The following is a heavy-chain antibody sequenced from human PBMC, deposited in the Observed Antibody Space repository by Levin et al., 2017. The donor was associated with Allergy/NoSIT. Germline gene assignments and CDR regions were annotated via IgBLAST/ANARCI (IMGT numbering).Heavy chain of an antibody. V-gene: IGHV4-39*01. CDR1: GGSISSSSYY. J-gene: IGHJ5*02. CDR3: ARPVAEQTNWGNWFDP. Sequence: SSETLSLTCTVSGGSISSSSYYWGWIRQPPGKGLEWIGSIYYSGSTYYNPSLKSRVTISVDTSKNQFSLKLSSVTAADTAVYYCARPVAEQTNWGNWFDPWGQGTLVTVSS. D-gene: IGHD7-27*01. CDR2: IYYSGST.